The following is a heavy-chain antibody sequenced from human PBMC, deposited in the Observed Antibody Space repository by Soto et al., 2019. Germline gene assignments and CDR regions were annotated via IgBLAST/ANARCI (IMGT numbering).Heavy chain of an antibody. J-gene: IGHJ6*02. Sequence: SVKVSCKASGGTFSSYAISWVRQAPGQGLEWMGGIIPIFGTANYAQKFQGRVTITADESTSTAYMELSSLRSEDTAVYYCARDREEYQLLYYYYGMDVWGQGTTVTVSS. D-gene: IGHD2-2*01. CDR1: GGTFSSYA. CDR3: ARDREEYQLLYYYYGMDV. V-gene: IGHV1-69*13. CDR2: IIPIFGTA.